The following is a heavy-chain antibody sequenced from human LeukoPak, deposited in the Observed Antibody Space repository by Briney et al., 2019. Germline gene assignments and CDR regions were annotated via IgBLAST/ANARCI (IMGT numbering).Heavy chain of an antibody. J-gene: IGHJ4*02. V-gene: IGHV3-21*01. CDR3: ARGAAAGTVELFFDY. CDR2: ISSSSSYI. D-gene: IGHD6-13*01. Sequence: PGGSLRLSCAASGFTFSSYSMNWVRQAPGKGLEWVSSISSSSSYIYYADSVKGRFTISRDNAKNSLYLQMNSLRAEDTAVYYCARGAAAGTVELFFDYWGQGTLVTVSS. CDR1: GFTFSSYS.